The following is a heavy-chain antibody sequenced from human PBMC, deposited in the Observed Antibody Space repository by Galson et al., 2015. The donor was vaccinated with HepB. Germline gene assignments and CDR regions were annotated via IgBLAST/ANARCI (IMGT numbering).Heavy chain of an antibody. CDR1: GYTFTNYG. CDR3: ARMGRWLQYPFDY. D-gene: IGHD5-24*01. V-gene: IGHV1-18*01. Sequence: SVKVSCKASGYTFTNYGISWVRQAPGQGLEWMEWISGYNGKTNYAQKLQGRVTMTTDTITNRAYMELRSLRSDDTAMYYCARMGRWLQYPFDYWGQGTLVTVSS. J-gene: IGHJ4*02. CDR2: ISGYNGKT.